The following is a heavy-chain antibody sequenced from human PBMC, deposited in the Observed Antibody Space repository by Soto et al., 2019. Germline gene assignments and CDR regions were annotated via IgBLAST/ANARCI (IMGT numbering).Heavy chain of an antibody. D-gene: IGHD6-13*01. CDR1: GFTFSSYW. Sequence: EVQLVESGGGLVQPGESLRLSCAASGFTFSSYWMHWVRQAPGQGLVWVSRINSAGSRTNYADSVKGRFTVSRDNAKNTQYLQMNSLRAEATPVYYCARVLTGSWNWFDPWGHGTLVTVSS. J-gene: IGHJ5*02. CDR2: INSAGSRT. CDR3: ARVLTGSWNWFDP. V-gene: IGHV3-74*01.